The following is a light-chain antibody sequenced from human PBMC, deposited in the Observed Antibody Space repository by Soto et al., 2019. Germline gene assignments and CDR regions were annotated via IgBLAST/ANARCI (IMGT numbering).Light chain of an antibody. CDR2: DTS. CDR1: TGTVTSGHY. J-gene: IGLJ3*02. Sequence: QAVVTQEPSLTVSPGGTVTLTCGSSTGTVTSGHYPYWFQQKPGQAPRTLIYDTSKKHSWTPARFSGSLLGGKAALTLSGAQPEDEADYYCLFSYSAARVFGGGTKVTV. V-gene: IGLV7-46*01. CDR3: LFSYSAARV.